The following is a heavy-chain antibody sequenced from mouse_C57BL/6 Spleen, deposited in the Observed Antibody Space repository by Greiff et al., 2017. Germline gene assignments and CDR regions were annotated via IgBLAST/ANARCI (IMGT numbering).Heavy chain of an antibody. Sequence: EVQLQQSGPELVKPGASVKISCKASGYSFTGYYMNWVKQSPEKSLEWIGEINPSTGGTTYNQKFKAKATLTVDKSSSTAYMQLKSLTSEDSAVYYCARRIYYDYDETGWFAYWGQGTLVTVSA. D-gene: IGHD2-4*01. CDR1: GYSFTGYY. CDR2: INPSTGGT. CDR3: ARRIYYDYDETGWFAY. J-gene: IGHJ3*01. V-gene: IGHV1-42*01.